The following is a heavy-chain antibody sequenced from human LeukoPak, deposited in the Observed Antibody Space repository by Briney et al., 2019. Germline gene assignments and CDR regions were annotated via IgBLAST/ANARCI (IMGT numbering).Heavy chain of an antibody. J-gene: IGHJ4*02. CDR3: ARDYSGYEFDY. D-gene: IGHD5-12*01. CDR2: LYYSGRT. Sequence: SQTLSLTCTVSGDSISSYFWCWIRQPPGKGLEWIGCLYYSGRTNYSPSLTSRVTLSADTSKNQFSLKLNSVTAADSAIYYCARDYSGYEFDYWGQGTLVTVSS. CDR1: GDSISSYF. V-gene: IGHV4-59*01.